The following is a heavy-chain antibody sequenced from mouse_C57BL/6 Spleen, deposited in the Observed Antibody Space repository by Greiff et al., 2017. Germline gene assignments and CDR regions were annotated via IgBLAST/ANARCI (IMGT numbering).Heavy chain of an antibody. Sequence: VQVVESGGGLVKPGGSLKLSCAASGFTFSDYGMHWVRQAPEKGLEWVAYISSGSSTIYYADTVTGRFTLSRDNAKNTLFLQMTSLRSEDTAMYNCARGGQLRPGCFDYWGQGTTLTVSS. V-gene: IGHV5-17*01. J-gene: IGHJ2*01. D-gene: IGHD3-2*02. CDR3: ARGGQLRPGCFDY. CDR2: ISSGSSTI. CDR1: GFTFSDYG.